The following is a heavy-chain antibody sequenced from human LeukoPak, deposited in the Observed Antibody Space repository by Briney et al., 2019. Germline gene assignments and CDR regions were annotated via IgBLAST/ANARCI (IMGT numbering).Heavy chain of an antibody. V-gene: IGHV4-61*02. J-gene: IGHJ4*02. D-gene: IGHD1-1*01. CDR1: GASINSGSYY. CDR3: ATMNWNDGGYYFDY. Sequence: PSQTLSLTCTVSGASINSGSYYWAWIRQPAGTGLEWIGRIYTTGSTNYNPSLKSRATVSVDTSKNQFSLKLSSVTAADTAVYYCATMNWNDGGYYFDYWGQGTLATVSS. CDR2: IYTTGST.